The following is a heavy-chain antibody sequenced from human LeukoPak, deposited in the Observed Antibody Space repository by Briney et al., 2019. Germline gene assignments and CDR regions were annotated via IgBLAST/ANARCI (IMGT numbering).Heavy chain of an antibody. CDR3: ARGPPTSYDSSGVDAFDI. D-gene: IGHD3-22*01. J-gene: IGHJ3*02. CDR1: GYTFTGYY. Sequence: ASVKVSCKASGYTFTGYYMHWVRQAPGQGLEWMGWINPNSGGTNYAQKFQGWVTMTRDTSISTAYMELSRLRSDGTAVYYCARGPPTSYDSSGVDAFDIWGQGTMVTVSS. CDR2: INPNSGGT. V-gene: IGHV1-2*04.